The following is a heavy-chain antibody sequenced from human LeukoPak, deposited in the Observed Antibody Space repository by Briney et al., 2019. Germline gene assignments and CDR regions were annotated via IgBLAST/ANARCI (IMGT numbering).Heavy chain of an antibody. CDR1: GYTFTGYY. Sequence: ASVKASCKASGYTFTGYYMHWVRQAPGQGLEWMGWINPNSGGTNYAQKFQGRVTMTRDTSISTAYMELSRLRSDDTAVYYCARDGSSSIYYMDVWGKGTTVTVSS. V-gene: IGHV1-2*02. D-gene: IGHD6-13*01. CDR3: ARDGSSSIYYMDV. J-gene: IGHJ6*03. CDR2: INPNSGGT.